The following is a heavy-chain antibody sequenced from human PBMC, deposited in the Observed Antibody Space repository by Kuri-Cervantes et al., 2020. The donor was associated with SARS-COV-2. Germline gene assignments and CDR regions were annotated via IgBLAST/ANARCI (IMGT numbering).Heavy chain of an antibody. Sequence: ASVKVSCKASGYTFTSYGISWVRQAPGQGLEWMGWISAYNGNTNYAQKLQGRVTITADKSTSTAYMELSSLRSEDTAVYYCARWEEADYYGMDVWGQGTTVTVSS. D-gene: IGHD1-26*01. CDR2: ISAYNGNT. J-gene: IGHJ6*02. V-gene: IGHV1-18*01. CDR3: ARWEEADYYGMDV. CDR1: GYTFTSYG.